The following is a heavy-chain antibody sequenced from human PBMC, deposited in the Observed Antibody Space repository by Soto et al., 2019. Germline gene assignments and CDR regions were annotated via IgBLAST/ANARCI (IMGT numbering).Heavy chain of an antibody. V-gene: IGHV4-4*02. D-gene: IGHD6-19*01. J-gene: IGHJ5*02. CDR3: AREIVAAGGNNYFDP. CDR2: VYHTGDT. CDR1: GGTVASSHW. Sequence: SETLSLTCGVSGGTVASSHWWSWVRQSPGRGLEWIGNVYHTGDTNFNPSLQSRVTFSVDKSNNQFSLRLTSVTAADTAVYFCAREIVAAGGNNYFDPWGPGTLVTVSS.